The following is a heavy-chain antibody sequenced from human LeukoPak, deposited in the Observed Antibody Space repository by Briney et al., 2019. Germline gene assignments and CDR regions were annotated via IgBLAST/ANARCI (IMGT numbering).Heavy chain of an antibody. CDR2: ISGSGGST. CDR1: GFTFSSYA. CDR3: AKSAYDSSGYYFLADAFDI. V-gene: IGHV3-23*01. Sequence: GGSLRLSCAASGFTFSSYAMSWVRQVPGKGLEWVSAISGSGGSTYYADSVKGRFTISRDNSKNTLYLQMNSLRAEDTAVYYCAKSAYDSSGYYFLADAFDIWGQGTMVTVSS. D-gene: IGHD3-22*01. J-gene: IGHJ3*02.